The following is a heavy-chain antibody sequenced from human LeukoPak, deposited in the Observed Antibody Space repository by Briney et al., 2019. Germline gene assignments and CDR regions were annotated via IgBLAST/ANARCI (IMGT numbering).Heavy chain of an antibody. D-gene: IGHD3-22*01. J-gene: IGHJ1*01. CDR1: GGTFSSYA. Sequence: GSSVKVSCKASGGTFSSYAISWVRQAPGQGLEWMGWINPNSGGTNYAQKFQGRVTMTRDTSISTAYMELSRLRSDDTAVYYCARDMYYYDSSGYYQVHAEYFQHWGQGTLVTVSS. V-gene: IGHV1-2*02. CDR3: ARDMYYYDSSGYYQVHAEYFQH. CDR2: INPNSGGT.